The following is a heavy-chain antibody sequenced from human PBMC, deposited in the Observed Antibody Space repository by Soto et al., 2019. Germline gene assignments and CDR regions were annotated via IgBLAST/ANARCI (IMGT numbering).Heavy chain of an antibody. Sequence: GASVKVSCKASGGTFSSYAISWVRQAPGQGLEWMGGIIPIFGTANYAQKFQGRVTITADESTSTAYMELSSLRSEDTAVYYCARRPYYYDSSAYWFDPWGQGTMVTVYS. CDR1: GGTFSSYA. J-gene: IGHJ5*02. CDR3: ARRPYYYDSSAYWFDP. V-gene: IGHV1-69*13. D-gene: IGHD3-22*01. CDR2: IIPIFGTA.